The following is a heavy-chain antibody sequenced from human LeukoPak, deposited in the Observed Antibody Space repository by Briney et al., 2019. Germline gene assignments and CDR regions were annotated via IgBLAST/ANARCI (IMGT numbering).Heavy chain of an antibody. Sequence: GGSLRLFCAASGFTFSSYGMHWVRQAPGKGLEWVAVIWYDGSNKYYADSVKGRFTISRDNSKNTLYLQMNSLRAEDTAVYYCARSYDSSGNFDYWGQGTLVTVSS. D-gene: IGHD3-22*01. CDR1: GFTFSSYG. V-gene: IGHV3-33*01. CDR3: ARSYDSSGNFDY. CDR2: IWYDGSNK. J-gene: IGHJ4*02.